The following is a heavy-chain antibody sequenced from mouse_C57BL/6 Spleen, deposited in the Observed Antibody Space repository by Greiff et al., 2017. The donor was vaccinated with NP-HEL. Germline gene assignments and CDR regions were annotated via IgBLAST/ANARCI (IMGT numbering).Heavy chain of an antibody. D-gene: IGHD4-1*01. J-gene: IGHJ4*01. V-gene: IGHV1-64*01. CDR1: GYTFTSYW. CDR2: IHPNSGST. Sequence: QVQLQQPGAELVKPGASVKLSCKASGYTFTSYWMHWVKQRPGQGLEWIGMIHPNSGSTNYNEKFKSKASLTVDKSSSTAYMQLSSLTSEDSAVYYCAGGLLAGTGYYYAMDYWGQGTSVTVSS. CDR3: AGGLLAGTGYYYAMDY.